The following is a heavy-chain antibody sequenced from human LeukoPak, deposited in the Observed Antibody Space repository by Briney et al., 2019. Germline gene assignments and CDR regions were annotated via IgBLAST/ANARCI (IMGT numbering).Heavy chain of an antibody. CDR1: GFTLSDYD. CDR2: LGSAGDK. Sequence: GGSLRLSCAASGFTLSDYDIHWVRQPIGKGLDWVSGLGSAGDKYHAGSERGRFTISREDAEDSVYLQMNGLRPEDTAIYYCARAKRETSTRPWTSGMDVWGQGTRVTVS. V-gene: IGHV3-13*01. CDR3: ARAKRETSTRPWTSGMDV. D-gene: IGHD3/OR15-3a*01. J-gene: IGHJ6*02.